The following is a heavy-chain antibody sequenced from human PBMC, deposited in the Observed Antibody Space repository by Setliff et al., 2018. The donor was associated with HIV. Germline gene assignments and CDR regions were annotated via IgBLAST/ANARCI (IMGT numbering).Heavy chain of an antibody. CDR1: GGSFSGYY. V-gene: IGHV4-34*01. Sequence: SETLSLTCAVYGGSFSGYYWSWIRQPPGKGLEWIGGINHSGGTNYNPSLNSRVTISVDTSQNQFSLKLSSVTAADTAVYYCARGRHYYGSGSYYPLAYWGQGTLVTVSS. CDR3: ARGRHYYGSGSYYPLAY. CDR2: INHSGGT. J-gene: IGHJ4*02. D-gene: IGHD3-10*01.